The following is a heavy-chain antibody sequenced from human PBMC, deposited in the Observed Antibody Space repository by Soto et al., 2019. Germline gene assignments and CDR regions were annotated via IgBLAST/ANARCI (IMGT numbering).Heavy chain of an antibody. CDR3: ASSAGQPADFFSYNGMDV. CDR2: VYTSDYT. J-gene: IGHJ6*02. CDR1: GASIRSYY. D-gene: IGHD2-2*01. Sequence: SETLSLTCSVSGASIRSYYWHWIRQPPGKGLEWIGYVYTSDYTRYSSSLKSRVTISVDTSKSQFYLRLNSVTAADTAVYYCASSAGQPADFFSYNGMDVWGQATTGTV. V-gene: IGHV4-4*08.